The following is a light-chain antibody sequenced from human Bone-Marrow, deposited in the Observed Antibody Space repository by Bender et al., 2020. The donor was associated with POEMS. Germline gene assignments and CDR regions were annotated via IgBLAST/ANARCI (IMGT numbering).Light chain of an antibody. CDR2: TNN. V-gene: IGLV1-44*01. CDR3: YSYAGTGI. Sequence: QSVLTQPPSVSGTPGQRVTISCAGSDSNIGGYPVNWYQQLPGTAPRLLIYTNNERPSGVPDRFSGSKSGNTASLTIYGLQAEDEAVYFCYSYAGTGIFGGGTELTVL. J-gene: IGLJ2*01. CDR1: DSNIGGYP.